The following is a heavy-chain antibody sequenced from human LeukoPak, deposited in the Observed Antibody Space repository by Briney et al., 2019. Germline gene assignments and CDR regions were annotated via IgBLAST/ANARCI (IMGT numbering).Heavy chain of an antibody. D-gene: IGHD1-1*01. CDR1: GDSVSSKSAA. CDR2: TYYRSKWFN. Sequence: SQTLSLTRGISGDSVSSKSAAWNWIRQSPSRGLEWLGRTYYRSKWFNDYAVSMKGRITINPDTSKNHFSLQLNSVTPEDTAVYYCVELERGYWGQGTLVTVSS. CDR3: VELERGY. J-gene: IGHJ4*02. V-gene: IGHV6-1*01.